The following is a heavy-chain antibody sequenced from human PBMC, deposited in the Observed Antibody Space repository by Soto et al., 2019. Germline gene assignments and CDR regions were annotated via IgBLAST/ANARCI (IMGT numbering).Heavy chain of an antibody. D-gene: IGHD5-12*01. CDR3: ANEPNVVATTEEMWGFFDF. CDR2: ISGSGGST. CDR1: GFTFSSYA. J-gene: IGHJ3*01. V-gene: IGHV3-23*01. Sequence: GGSLRLSCAASGFTFSSYAMSWVRQAPGKGLEWVSAISGSGGSTYYADSVKGRFTISRDNSKNTLYLQMNSLRAEDAAIYDCANEPNVVATTEEMWGFFDFWGQGTMVTVSS.